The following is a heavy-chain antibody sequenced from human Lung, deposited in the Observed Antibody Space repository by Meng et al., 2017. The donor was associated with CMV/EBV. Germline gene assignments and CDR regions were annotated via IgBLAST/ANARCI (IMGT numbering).Heavy chain of an antibody. CDR2: IYYTGST. Sequence: QVQLQESGPGPVKPSQTLSLTCTVSGGSISIGDYYWSWIRQPPGKGLEWIGYIYYTGSTYSNPSLKSRVIISVDTSKNQFSLKLNSVTAADTAVYYCARVGGCSGGGCYHRLFDYWGQGTLVTVSS. CDR3: ARVGGCSGGGCYHRLFDY. CDR1: GGSISIGDYY. V-gene: IGHV4-30-4*01. J-gene: IGHJ4*02. D-gene: IGHD2-15*01.